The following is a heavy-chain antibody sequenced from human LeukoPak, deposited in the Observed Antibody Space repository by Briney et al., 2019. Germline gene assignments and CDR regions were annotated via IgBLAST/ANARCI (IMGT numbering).Heavy chain of an antibody. CDR2: INHSGST. CDR1: GGSFSGYY. Sequence: SETLSLTCAVYGGSFSGYYWSWIRQPPGKGLEWIGEINHSGSTNYNPSLKSRVTISVDTSKNQFSLKLSSVTAADTAVYYCARGRGYYDSSGYYRKGGYYYYGMDVWGQGTTVTVSS. J-gene: IGHJ6*02. CDR3: ARGRGYYDSSGYYRKGGYYYYGMDV. V-gene: IGHV4-34*01. D-gene: IGHD3-22*01.